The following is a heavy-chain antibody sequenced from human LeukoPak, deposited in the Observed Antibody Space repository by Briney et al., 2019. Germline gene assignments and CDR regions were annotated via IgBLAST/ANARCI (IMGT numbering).Heavy chain of an antibody. D-gene: IGHD3-9*01. CDR1: GFTFSNYA. V-gene: IGHV3-23*01. Sequence: GGSLRLSCAASGFTFSNYAMYWVRQAPGKGLEWVSAVSGRDDSTYYADSVKGRFTISRDTSKNTLYLQMNSLRAEDTAVYYCAKWGDYDILTGYYDPDYWGQGTLVTVSS. CDR3: AKWGDYDILTGYYDPDY. CDR2: VSGRDDST. J-gene: IGHJ4*02.